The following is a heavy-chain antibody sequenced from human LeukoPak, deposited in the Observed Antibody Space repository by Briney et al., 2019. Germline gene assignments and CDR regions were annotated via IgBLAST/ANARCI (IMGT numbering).Heavy chain of an antibody. Sequence: ASVKVSCKASGYTFTNYGFSWVRQAPGQGLEWMGWINTNTGNPTYAQGFTGRFVFSLDTSVSTAYLQISSLKAEDTAVYYCARGSGDSSGWAVRDYYYYYMDVWGKGTTVTVSS. D-gene: IGHD6-19*01. J-gene: IGHJ6*03. CDR1: GYTFTNYG. CDR3: ARGSGDSSGWAVRDYYYYYMDV. CDR2: INTNTGNP. V-gene: IGHV7-4-1*02.